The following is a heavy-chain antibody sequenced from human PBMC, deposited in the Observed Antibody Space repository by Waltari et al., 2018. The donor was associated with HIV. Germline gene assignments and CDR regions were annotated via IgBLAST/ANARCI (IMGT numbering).Heavy chain of an antibody. D-gene: IGHD3-16*01. CDR2: IYYSGRT. Sequence: QVQLQESGPGLVKPSETLSLTCTVADGYVSSGSHHWSWIRQPPGKGLEWIGYIYYSGRTNYNPSLKSRVTISVDTSKNQFSLKLSSVTAADTAVYYCARKYDSDAFDIWGQGTMVTVSS. CDR3: ARKYDSDAFDI. CDR1: DGYVSSGSHH. V-gene: IGHV4-61*01. J-gene: IGHJ3*02.